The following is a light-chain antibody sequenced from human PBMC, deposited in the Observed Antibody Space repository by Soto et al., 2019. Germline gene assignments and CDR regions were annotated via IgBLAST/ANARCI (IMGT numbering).Light chain of an antibody. CDR1: QTISSW. CDR2: KAS. J-gene: IGKJ1*01. V-gene: IGKV1-5*03. CDR3: QQYNSYSGT. Sequence: EIPMSQSPSTLSGSVGDRVTITCRASQTISSWLAWYQQKPGKAPKLLIYKASTLKSGVPSRFSGSGSGTEFTLTISSLQPDDFATYYCQQYNSYSGTFGHGTKVDIK.